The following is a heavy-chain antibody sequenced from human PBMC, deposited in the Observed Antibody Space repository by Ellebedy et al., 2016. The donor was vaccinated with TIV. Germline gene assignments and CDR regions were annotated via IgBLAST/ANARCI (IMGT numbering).Heavy chain of an antibody. V-gene: IGHV3-21*01. J-gene: IGHJ4*02. CDR2: GYT. CDR3: ARDRPTLAWLQYYFDY. Sequence: GESLKISCTASGFIVSTNHMSWVRQAPGKGLEWVGGYTNYADSVEGRFTISRDNAKNSLYLQMDSLRAEDTAVYYCARDRPTLAWLQYYFDYWGQGTLVTVSS. D-gene: IGHD5-24*01. CDR1: GFIVSTNH.